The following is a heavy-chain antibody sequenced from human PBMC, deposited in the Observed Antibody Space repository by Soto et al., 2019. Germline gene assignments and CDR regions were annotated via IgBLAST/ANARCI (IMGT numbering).Heavy chain of an antibody. CDR1: GFRFRTRA. CDR2: IRPGGDST. D-gene: IGHD1-26*01. V-gene: IGHV3-23*01. Sequence: PGESLKISCVASGFRFRTRAMSWVRQAPGKGLEWVASIRPGGDSTYYADSVKGRFAVSRDNSNVTLYLQMDSLRVEDTAIYYCTTHEEGAPWAGGFDSWGQGTLVTVSS. J-gene: IGHJ5*01. CDR3: TTHEEGAPWAGGFDS.